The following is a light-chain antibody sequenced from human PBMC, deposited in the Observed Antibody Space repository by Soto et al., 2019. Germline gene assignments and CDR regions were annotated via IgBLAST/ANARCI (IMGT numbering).Light chain of an antibody. Sequence: DIQMTQSTSSLSASVGDRVTITCRASQSISSYLNWYKQKPGKAPKLLIYAASSLQSGVPSRFSGSGSGTDFTLTISSQQPEDFAKYSCQQTYSTPHTFGQGTKLEIK. CDR3: QQTYSTPHT. CDR1: QSISSY. CDR2: AAS. J-gene: IGKJ2*01. V-gene: IGKV1-39*01.